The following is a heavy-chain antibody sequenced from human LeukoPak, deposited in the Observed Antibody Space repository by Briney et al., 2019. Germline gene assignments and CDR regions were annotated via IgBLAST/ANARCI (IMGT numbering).Heavy chain of an antibody. D-gene: IGHD2-2*01. CDR2: ISGSGDST. CDR3: AKVSVVVPAAYYFDY. Sequence: GGSLRLSCAASGFTFSIYAMNWVRQAPGKGLEWVSAISGSGDSTYYADSVKGRFTISRDNSKITLYLQMNSLRAEDTAVYYCAKVSVVVPAAYYFDYWGQGTLVTVSS. CDR1: GFTFSIYA. V-gene: IGHV3-23*01. J-gene: IGHJ4*02.